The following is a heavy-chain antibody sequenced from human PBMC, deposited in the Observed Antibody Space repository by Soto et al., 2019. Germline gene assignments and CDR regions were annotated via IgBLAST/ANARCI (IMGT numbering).Heavy chain of an antibody. CDR1: GYTFTSYD. J-gene: IGHJ6*03. V-gene: IGHV1-8*01. CDR3: ARGRPQDYGDYVVPIGGGYYYYYMDV. Sequence: ASVKVSCKASGYTFTSYDINWVRQATGQGLEWMGWMNPNSGNTGYAQKFQGRVTMTRNTSISTAYMELSSLRSEDTAVYYCARGRPQDYGDYVVPIGGGYYYYYMDVWGKGTTVTVSS. D-gene: IGHD4-17*01. CDR2: MNPNSGNT.